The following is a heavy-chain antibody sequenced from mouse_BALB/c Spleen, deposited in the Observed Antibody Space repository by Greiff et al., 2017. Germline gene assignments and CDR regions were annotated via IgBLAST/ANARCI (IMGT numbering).Heavy chain of an antibody. D-gene: IGHD2-4*01. V-gene: IGHV2-2*02. CDR1: GFSLTSYG. Sequence: QVQLKQSGPGLVQPSQSLSITCTVSGFSLTSYGVHWVRQSPGKGLEWLGVIWSGGSTDYNAAFISRLSISKDNSKSKVFFKMNSLQANDTAIYYCARTGYYDYGRGWFAYWGQGTRVTVSA. CDR3: ARTGYYDYGRGWFAY. CDR2: IWSGGST. J-gene: IGHJ3*01.